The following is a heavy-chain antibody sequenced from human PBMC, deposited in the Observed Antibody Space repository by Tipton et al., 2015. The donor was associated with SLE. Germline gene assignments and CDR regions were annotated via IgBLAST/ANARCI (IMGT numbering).Heavy chain of an antibody. CDR2: IRYDGSNK. J-gene: IGHJ4*02. CDR3: ANAIGGYCSGGSCYLFDY. CDR1: GFTFSSYG. Sequence: SLRLSCAASGFTFSSYGMHWVRQAPGKGLEWVAFIRYDGSNKYYADSVKGRFTISRDNSKNTLYLQMNSLRAEDTAVYYCANAIGGYCSGGSCYLFDYWGQGTLVTVSS. V-gene: IGHV3-30*02. D-gene: IGHD2-15*01.